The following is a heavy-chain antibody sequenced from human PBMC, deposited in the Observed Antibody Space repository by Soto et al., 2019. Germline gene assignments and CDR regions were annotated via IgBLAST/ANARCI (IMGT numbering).Heavy chain of an antibody. CDR2: INPNSGDT. D-gene: IGHD6-6*01. Sequence: QVQLVQSGAEVKKPGASVKVSCKASGYTFTGYYMHWVRQAPGQGLEWMGWINPNSGDTNYAQKVQGSVTMTRDTSISTAYMELNRLRSDDTAVYYCARLRPKILYGMDVWGQGTTVTVSS. CDR3: ARLRPKILYGMDV. CDR1: GYTFTGYY. J-gene: IGHJ6*02. V-gene: IGHV1-2*02.